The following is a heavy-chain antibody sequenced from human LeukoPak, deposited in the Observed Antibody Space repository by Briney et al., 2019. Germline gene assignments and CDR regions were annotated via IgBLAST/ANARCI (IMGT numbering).Heavy chain of an antibody. CDR1: GGSISGYY. CDR3: ARAHYSSSWSADNYFDY. D-gene: IGHD6-13*01. Sequence: PSETLSLTCTVSGGSISGYYWSWIRQPAGKGLEWIGRIYFSGNINYKSSLKSRITISIDASNNKFSLKLSSVTAADTAVYYCARAHYSSSWSADNYFDYWGQGILVTVSS. J-gene: IGHJ4*02. V-gene: IGHV4-4*07. CDR2: IYFSGNI.